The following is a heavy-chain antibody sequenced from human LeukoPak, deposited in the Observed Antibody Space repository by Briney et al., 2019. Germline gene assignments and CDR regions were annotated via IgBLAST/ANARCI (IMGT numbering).Heavy chain of an antibody. CDR2: ISYDGSNK. V-gene: IGHV3-30*18. Sequence: GGSLRLSCAASGFTFSSYGMHWVRQAPGKGLEWVAVISYDGSNKYYADSVKGRFTISRDNSKNTLYLQMNSLRAEDTAVYYCANWRSGYPLYWGQGTLVTVSS. D-gene: IGHD3-3*01. CDR3: ANWRSGYPLY. CDR1: GFTFSSYG. J-gene: IGHJ4*02.